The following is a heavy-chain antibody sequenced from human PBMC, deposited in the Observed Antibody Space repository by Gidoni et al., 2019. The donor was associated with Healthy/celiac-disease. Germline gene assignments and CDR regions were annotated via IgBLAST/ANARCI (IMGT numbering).Heavy chain of an antibody. CDR3: ARDQAVAGRNWFDP. J-gene: IGHJ5*02. V-gene: IGHV3-33*01. Sequence: QVQLVESGGGVVQPGRSLRLSCAASGFTFSRHGMHWVRQAPGKGLEWVAVIWYDGSNKYYADSVKGRFTISRDNSKNTLYLQMNSLRAEDTAVYYCARDQAVAGRNWFDPWGQGTLVTVSS. D-gene: IGHD6-19*01. CDR2: IWYDGSNK. CDR1: GFTFSRHG.